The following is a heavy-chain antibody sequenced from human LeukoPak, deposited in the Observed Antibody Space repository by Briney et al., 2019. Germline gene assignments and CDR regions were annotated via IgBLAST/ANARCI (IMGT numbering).Heavy chain of an antibody. CDR3: ARVVAAIALRDYHYVDV. V-gene: IGHV3-53*03. CDR2: IYRGEVT. CDR1: GFSVTSKS. Sequence: GASLTLTCAASGFSVTSKSMSWVRQPPGKGLDCVSIIYRGEVTSYADSVKGRFTISRDSDKNTLYLQMDNLRVDDTAVYFCARVVAAIALRDYHYVDVWGKGTTVTVAS. D-gene: IGHD2-2*02. J-gene: IGHJ6*03.